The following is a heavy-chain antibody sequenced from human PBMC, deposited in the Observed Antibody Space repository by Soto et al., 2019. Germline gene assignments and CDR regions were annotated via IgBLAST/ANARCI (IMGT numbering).Heavy chain of an antibody. CDR3: ASTRRDGYNNYYYYSGMDV. J-gene: IGHJ6*02. Sequence: SETLSLTCTVSCGSISSYYWSWIRQPPGKGLEWIGYIYYSGSTNYNPSLKSRVTISVDTSKNQFSLKLSSVTAADTAVYYCASTRRDGYNNYYYYSGMDVWGQGTTVTVSS. D-gene: IGHD5-12*01. CDR1: CGSISSYY. CDR2: IYYSGST. V-gene: IGHV4-59*01.